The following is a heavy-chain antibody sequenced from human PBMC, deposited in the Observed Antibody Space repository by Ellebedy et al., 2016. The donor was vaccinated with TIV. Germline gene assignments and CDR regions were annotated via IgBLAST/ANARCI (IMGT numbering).Heavy chain of an antibody. Sequence: PGGSLRLSCAASGFTFSSYSMNWVRQAPGKGLEWVSYIGSTITTIYYADSVKGRFTISRDNAKNSLYLQMNSLRAEDTAVYYCARGARDYSLGYWGQGTLVTVSS. V-gene: IGHV3-48*04. CDR2: IGSTITTI. CDR1: GFTFSSYS. CDR3: ARGARDYSLGY. D-gene: IGHD2-15*01. J-gene: IGHJ4*02.